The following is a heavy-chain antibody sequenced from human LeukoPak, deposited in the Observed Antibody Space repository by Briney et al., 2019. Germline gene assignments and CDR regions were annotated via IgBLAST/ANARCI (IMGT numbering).Heavy chain of an antibody. D-gene: IGHD2-8*02. V-gene: IGHV3-23*01. J-gene: IGHJ5*02. CDR2: ISGGGGNT. CDR3: AKGGRDTGGNWFDP. CDR1: GSTFSNYA. Sequence: GGSLRLSCAASGSTFSNYAMTWVRQAPGKGLEWVSGISGGGGNTYYADSVKGRFTIPRDNSKKTVHLQMSSLRAEDTAVYYCAKGGRDTGGNWFDPWGQGTLVTVSS.